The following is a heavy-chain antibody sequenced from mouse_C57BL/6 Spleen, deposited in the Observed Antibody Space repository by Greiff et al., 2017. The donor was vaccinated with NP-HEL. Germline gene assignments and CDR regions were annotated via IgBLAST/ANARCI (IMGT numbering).Heavy chain of an antibody. D-gene: IGHD2-1*01. V-gene: IGHV1-64*01. CDR3: ARQGNFGDYYAMDY. Sequence: QVQLKQPGAELVKPGASVKLSCKASGYTFTSYWMHWVKQRPGQGLEWIGMIHPNSGSTNYNEKFKSKATLTVDKSSSTAYMQLSSLTSEDSAVYYCARQGNFGDYYAMDYWGQGTSVTVSS. CDR1: GYTFTSYW. J-gene: IGHJ4*01. CDR2: IHPNSGST.